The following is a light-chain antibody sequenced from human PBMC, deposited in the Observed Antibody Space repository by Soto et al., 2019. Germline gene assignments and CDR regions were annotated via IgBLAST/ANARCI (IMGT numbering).Light chain of an antibody. CDR3: GSYAGSYTLVV. CDR1: SSDVGGYNY. CDR2: DVS. Sequence: QSALTQPRSVSGSPGQSVTISCTGTSSDVGGYNYVSWYQQHPGKAPKLMIYDVSKRPSGVPDRFSGSKSGNTASLTISGLQAEDEADYYCGSYAGSYTLVVFGGGTKVTVL. J-gene: IGLJ2*01. V-gene: IGLV2-11*01.